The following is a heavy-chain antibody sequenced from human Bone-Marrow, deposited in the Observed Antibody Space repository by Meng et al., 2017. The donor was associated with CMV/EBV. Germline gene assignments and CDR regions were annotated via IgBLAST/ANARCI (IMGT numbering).Heavy chain of an antibody. V-gene: IGHV3-21*01. CDR2: ISSSSSYI. D-gene: IGHD3-22*01. J-gene: IGHJ3*02. CDR3: ARARFDSSGFFSVNDAFDI. Sequence: GGSLRLSCAACGFTFSSYSMNWVRQAPGKGLEWVSSISSSSSYIYYADSVKGRFTISRDNAKNSLYLQMNSLRAEDTAVYYCARARFDSSGFFSVNDAFDIWGQGTMVTVSS. CDR1: GFTFSSYS.